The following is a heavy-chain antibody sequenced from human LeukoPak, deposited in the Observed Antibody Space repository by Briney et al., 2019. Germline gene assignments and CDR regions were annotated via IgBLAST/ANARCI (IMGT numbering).Heavy chain of an antibody. D-gene: IGHD5-18*01. V-gene: IGHV4-59*08. CDR1: GGSISSYY. Sequence: SETLSLTCTVSGGSISSYYWSWVRQPPGKGLEWIGYIYYTGSTTHNPSLNSRVTISLDTSKNQFSLKLSSVTAADTAVYYCAGDVDTVMLNAFDIWGQGTVVTVSS. CDR2: IYYTGST. J-gene: IGHJ3*02. CDR3: AGDVDTVMLNAFDI.